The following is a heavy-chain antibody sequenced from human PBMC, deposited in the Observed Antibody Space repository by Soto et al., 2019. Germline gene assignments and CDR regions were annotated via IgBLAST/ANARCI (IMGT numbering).Heavy chain of an antibody. CDR1: GYTFTGNY. D-gene: IGHD1-26*01. V-gene: IGHV1-2*02. CDR3: AKYTWASHYLDP. Sequence: QVHLEQSGSEVKRPGASVQVSCKASGYTFTGNYLHWVRQAPGRGLEWIGWVNPATGTTKYAQKFQGRVTLTRDTSISTAYMDLTRLGYDDTAVYYCAKYTWASHYLDPWGRGTLVTVSS. CDR2: VNPATGTT. J-gene: IGHJ5*02.